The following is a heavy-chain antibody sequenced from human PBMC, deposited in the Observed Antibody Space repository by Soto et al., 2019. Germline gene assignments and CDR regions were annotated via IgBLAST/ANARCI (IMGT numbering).Heavy chain of an antibody. CDR3: TSFYVTGTRGNDHFHMDD. D-gene: IGHD3-10*02. J-gene: IGHJ6*03. CDR2: ISAHNGNT. CDR1: GDTFSSFD. V-gene: IGHV1-18*04. Sequence: QVLLVQSGPEVKRPGASVKVSCKASGDTFSSFDISWVRQAPGQGPEWMGCISAHNGNTNFAQKFQGRVSSLPDTSVNPAYTALRRRGTDGTGVYYDTSFYVTGTRGNDHFHMDDWGTGTTVTVSS.